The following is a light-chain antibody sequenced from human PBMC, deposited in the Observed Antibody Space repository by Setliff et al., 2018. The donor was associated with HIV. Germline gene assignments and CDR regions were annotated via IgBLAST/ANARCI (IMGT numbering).Light chain of an antibody. CDR1: SNDVGRYDL. CDR2: QAS. CDR3: CSNTGSNTYV. J-gene: IGLJ1*01. V-gene: IGLV2-23*01. Sequence: LTQPASVSGSPGQSITISCTGTSNDVGRYDLVSWYQQHPARAPKLMIYQASKRPSGVSNRFSGSKSGNTASLTISGLQAEDEADYYCCSNTGSNTYVFGTGTKVT.